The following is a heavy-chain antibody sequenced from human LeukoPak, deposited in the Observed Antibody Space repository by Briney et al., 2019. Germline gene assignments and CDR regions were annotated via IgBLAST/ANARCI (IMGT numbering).Heavy chain of an antibody. V-gene: IGHV3-21*01. CDR3: ARGCSGGSCYDY. J-gene: IGHJ4*02. CDR1: GFTFGSYS. CDR2: ISTSSDYI. Sequence: GGSLRLSCAASGFTFGSYSMNWVRQAPGKGLEWVSSISTSSDYIYYADSVKGRFIISRDNAENSLFLQVNSLRAEDTAVYYCARGCSGGSCYDYWGQGTLVTVSS. D-gene: IGHD2-15*01.